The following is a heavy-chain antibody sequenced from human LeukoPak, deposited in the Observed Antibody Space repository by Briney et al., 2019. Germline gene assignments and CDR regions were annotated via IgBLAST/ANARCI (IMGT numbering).Heavy chain of an antibody. V-gene: IGHV3-23*01. D-gene: IGHD2-8*02. Sequence: GSLRLSCAASGFTFSTFAMIWVRQPPGKGLEWVSSIFPSGGEIHYADSVRGRFAISRDNSKSTLSLQMNSLRAEDTAIYYCATYRQVLLPFESWGQGTLVTVSS. CDR1: GFTFSTFA. J-gene: IGHJ4*02. CDR3: ATYRQVLLPFES. CDR2: IFPSGGEI.